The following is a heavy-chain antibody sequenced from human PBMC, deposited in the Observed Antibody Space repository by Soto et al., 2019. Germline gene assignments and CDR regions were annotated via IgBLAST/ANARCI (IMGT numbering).Heavy chain of an antibody. D-gene: IGHD5-18*01. Sequence: GGPLRPSCAASGFTFSSYGMPWVRQAPGKGLEWVAVISYDGSNKYYADSVKGRFTISRDNSKNTLYLQMNSLRAEDTAVYYCAKDPVDTVPRELDYWGQGTLVTVSS. J-gene: IGHJ4*02. CDR1: GFTFSSYG. V-gene: IGHV3-30*18. CDR2: ISYDGSNK. CDR3: AKDPVDTVPRELDY.